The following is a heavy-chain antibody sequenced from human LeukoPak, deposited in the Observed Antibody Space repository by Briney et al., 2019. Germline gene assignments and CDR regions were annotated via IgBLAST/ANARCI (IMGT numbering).Heavy chain of an antibody. J-gene: IGHJ4*02. V-gene: IGHV5-51*01. CDR3: ARLQPNYCSSIRCSLGPGNFDY. CDR2: IYPGDSDT. CDR1: GYSFTSYW. D-gene: IGHD2-2*01. Sequence: PGESLEISCKGSGYSFTSYWIGWVRQVPGKGLEWMGIIYPGDSDTRYRPSFQGQVTISVDKSISTAYLQWSSLKASYTAMYYCARLQPNYCSSIRCSLGPGNFDYWGQGTLVTVSS.